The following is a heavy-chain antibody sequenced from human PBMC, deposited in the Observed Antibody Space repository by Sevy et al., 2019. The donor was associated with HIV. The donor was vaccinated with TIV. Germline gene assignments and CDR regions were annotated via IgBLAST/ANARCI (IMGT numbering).Heavy chain of an antibody. J-gene: IGHJ4*02. CDR3: ARDPGHSGSYYIFDY. V-gene: IGHV3-30-3*01. Sequence: GGSLRLSCAASGFTFSSYAMHWVRQAPGKGLEWVAVISYDGSNKYYADSVKGRFTISRDNSKNTLYLQMNSLRAEDTAVYYYARDPGHSGSYYIFDYWGQGTLVTVSS. D-gene: IGHD1-26*01. CDR1: GFTFSSYA. CDR2: ISYDGSNK.